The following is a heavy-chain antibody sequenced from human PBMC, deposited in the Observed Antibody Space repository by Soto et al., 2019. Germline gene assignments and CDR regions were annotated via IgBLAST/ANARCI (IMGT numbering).Heavy chain of an antibody. V-gene: IGHV1-69*01. D-gene: IGHD2-15*01. Sequence: QVQLVQSGAEVKKPGSSVKVSCKASGGTFSSYAISWVRQAPGPGLEWMGGIIPIFGTATYAQKFQGRVPITADESTSPASMELRSLRSEDTAVYYCAGGDPHGYCSGGSCYWFDPWGHGTLVTVSS. CDR2: IIPIFGTA. J-gene: IGHJ5*02. CDR1: GGTFSSYA. CDR3: AGGDPHGYCSGGSCYWFDP.